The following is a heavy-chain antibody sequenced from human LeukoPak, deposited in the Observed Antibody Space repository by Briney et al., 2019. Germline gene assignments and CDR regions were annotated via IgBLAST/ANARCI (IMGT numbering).Heavy chain of an antibody. Sequence: PSETLSLTCTVSGGSISSYFWIWIRQPPGKGLEWIGYISYSGTTDYNPSLKNRVTISVDTSKNQFSLKLSYVTAADTAVYYCARETSGTSKIDSWGQGTLVTVSS. CDR3: ARETSGTSKIDS. CDR2: ISYSGTT. D-gene: IGHD3-10*01. V-gene: IGHV4-59*01. J-gene: IGHJ4*02. CDR1: GGSISSYF.